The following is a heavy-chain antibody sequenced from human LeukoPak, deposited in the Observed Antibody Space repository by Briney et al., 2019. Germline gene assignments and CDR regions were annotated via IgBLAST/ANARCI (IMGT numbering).Heavy chain of an antibody. CDR3: AESHASIWNVYDY. CDR2: ITAGGDST. CDR1: GFTFSGYA. Sequence: GGSLRLSCAASGFTFSGYAMSWVRLAPGEGLEWVSAITAGGDSTYYAESVKGRFTISRDNLKNMVFLQMSTLRAEDTAIYYCAESHASIWNVYDYWGQGTLVTVSS. J-gene: IGHJ4*02. D-gene: IGHD6-13*01. V-gene: IGHV3-23*01.